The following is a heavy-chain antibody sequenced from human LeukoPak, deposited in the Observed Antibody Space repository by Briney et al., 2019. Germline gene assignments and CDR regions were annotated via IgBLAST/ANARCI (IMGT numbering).Heavy chain of an antibody. Sequence: ASVKVSCKASGYTFTGYYMHWVRQAPGQGLEWMGWINPNSGGTNYAQKFQGRVTMTRDTSISTAYMELSRLRSDDTAVYYCARDWGYCSGTSCYYYYYMDVWGKGTTVTVSS. D-gene: IGHD2-2*01. CDR3: ARDWGYCSGTSCYYYYYMDV. CDR2: INPNSGGT. V-gene: IGHV1-2*02. CDR1: GYTFTGYY. J-gene: IGHJ6*03.